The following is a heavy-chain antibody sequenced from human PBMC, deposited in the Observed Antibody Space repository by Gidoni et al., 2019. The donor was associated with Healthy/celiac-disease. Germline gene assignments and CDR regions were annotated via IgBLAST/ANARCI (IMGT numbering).Heavy chain of an antibody. Sequence: QLQLQEPGPELVKPSETLSLTCTVSGGSIRSSSSSWRWIRQPPGKGLEGIVCIYYSGGTYYNPSLKSRVTISVDTSKNQFSLKLSSVTAADTAVYYCARHGPVYCSGGSCPGDYYFDYWGQGTLVTVSS. CDR1: GGSIRSSSSS. CDR2: IYYSGGT. J-gene: IGHJ4*02. D-gene: IGHD2-15*01. CDR3: ARHGPVYCSGGSCPGDYYFDY. V-gene: IGHV4-39*01.